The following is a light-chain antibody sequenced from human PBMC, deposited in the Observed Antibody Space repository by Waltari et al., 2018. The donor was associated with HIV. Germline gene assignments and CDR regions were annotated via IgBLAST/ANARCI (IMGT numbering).Light chain of an antibody. CDR3: CSYASSITSHVV. V-gene: IGLV2-23*01. CDR2: EAT. J-gene: IGLJ2*01. CDR1: SSTIATYNL. Sequence: QSALTQPASVSGSPGQSITISCSGTSSTIATYNLVSWYRQHPGKAPKLMIYEATKRPSGSSHRFSGSKSGNAASLTISGLQADDEAHYYCCSYASSITSHVVFGGGTKLTVL.